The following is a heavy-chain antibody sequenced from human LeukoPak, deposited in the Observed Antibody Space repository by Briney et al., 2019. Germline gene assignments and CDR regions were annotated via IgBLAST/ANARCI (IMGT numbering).Heavy chain of an antibody. CDR1: GYSFTDYY. CDR3: ARGAVAEQSEYFQY. J-gene: IGHJ1*01. CDR2: INPNGRDT. D-gene: IGHD6-19*01. V-gene: IGHV1-2*02. Sequence: ASVKVSCKASGYSFTDYYMHWVRQAPGQGLEWMGWINPNGRDTNYAQKFQGRVTMTRDTSISTAYMEVSRLRSDDTAVYYCARGAVAEQSEYFQYWGQGTLVTVSS.